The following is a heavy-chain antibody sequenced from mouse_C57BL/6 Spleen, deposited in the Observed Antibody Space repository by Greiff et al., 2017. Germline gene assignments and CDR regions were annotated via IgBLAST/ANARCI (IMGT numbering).Heavy chain of an antibody. CDR1: GYTFTSYW. CDR3: ARDSNLDY. J-gene: IGHJ2*01. CDR2: IYPSDSET. Sequence: QVQLQQPGAELVRPGSSVKLSCKASGYTFTSYWMDWVKQRPGQGLEWIGNIYPSDSETHYNQKFKDKATLTVDKSSSTAYMQLSSLTSEDSAVYYWARDSNLDYWGQGTTLTVSS. D-gene: IGHD2-5*01. V-gene: IGHV1-61*01.